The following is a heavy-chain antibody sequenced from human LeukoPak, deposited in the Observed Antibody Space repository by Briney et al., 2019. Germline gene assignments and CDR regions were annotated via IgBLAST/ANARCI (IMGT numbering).Heavy chain of an antibody. V-gene: IGHV3-33*01. CDR2: IWYDGSNK. J-gene: IGHJ5*02. Sequence: GRSLRLSCAASGFTFSSYGMHWVRQAPGKGLEWVAVIWYDGSNKYYADSVKGRFTISRDNSKNTLYLQMNSLRAEDTAVYYCARDTYYYGSGSYYNVRYNWLDPWGQGTLVTVSS. D-gene: IGHD3-10*01. CDR1: GFTFSSYG. CDR3: ARDTYYYGSGSYYNVRYNWLDP.